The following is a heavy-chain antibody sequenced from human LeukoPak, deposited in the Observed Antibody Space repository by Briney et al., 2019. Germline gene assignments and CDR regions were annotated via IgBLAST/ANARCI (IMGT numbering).Heavy chain of an antibody. CDR1: GGTFSSYA. V-gene: IGHV1-69*05. CDR2: IIPIFGTA. CDR3: ARDIAARPGAFDI. J-gene: IGHJ3*02. Sequence: SVKVSCKASGGTFSSYAISWVRQAPGQGLEWMGGIIPIFGTANYAQKFQGRVTITTDESTSTAYMELSSLRSEDTAVYYCARDIAARPGAFDIWGQGTMVTVSS. D-gene: IGHD6-6*01.